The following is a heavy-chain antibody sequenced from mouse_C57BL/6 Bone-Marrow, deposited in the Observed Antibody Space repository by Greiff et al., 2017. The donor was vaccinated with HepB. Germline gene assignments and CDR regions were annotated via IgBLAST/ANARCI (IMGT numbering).Heavy chain of an antibody. Sequence: QVQLKESGPELVKPGASVKISCKASGYAFSSSWMNWVKQRPGKGLEWIGRIYPGDGDTNYNGKFKGKATLTADKSSSTAYMQLSSLTSEDSAVYFCAREGTAQATTWFAYWGQGTLVTVSA. V-gene: IGHV1-82*01. CDR1: GYAFSSSW. CDR3: AREGTAQATTWFAY. CDR2: IYPGDGDT. J-gene: IGHJ3*01. D-gene: IGHD3-2*02.